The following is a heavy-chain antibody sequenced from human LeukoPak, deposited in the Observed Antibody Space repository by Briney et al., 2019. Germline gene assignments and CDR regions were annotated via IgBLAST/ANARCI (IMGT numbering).Heavy chain of an antibody. CDR2: INPNNGGT. J-gene: IGHJ4*02. CDR1: GYTLTSYF. Sequence: GASVKVSCRTSGYTLTSYFMHWVRQAPGQGLEWMGWINPNNGGTNYAQKFQGRVTLSRDTSINTAYMELSELSFDDTAVYYCTRDISGVNFDYWGQGTLVTVSS. D-gene: IGHD3-10*01. V-gene: IGHV1-2*02. CDR3: TRDISGVNFDY.